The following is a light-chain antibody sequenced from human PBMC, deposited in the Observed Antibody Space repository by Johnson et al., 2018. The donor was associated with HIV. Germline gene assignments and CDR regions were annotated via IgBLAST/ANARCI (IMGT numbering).Light chain of an antibody. CDR2: ENS. V-gene: IGLV1-51*02. J-gene: IGLJ1*01. Sequence: QSVLTQPPSVSAAPGQKVTISCSGSSSNIGNKYVSWYQQLPGTAPKLLIYENSNRPSGIPDRFSGSKSGTSATLGITGLQTVDEADYYCGTWDTSLSAGGVFGSGTKVTVL. CDR3: GTWDTSLSAGGV. CDR1: SSNIGNKY.